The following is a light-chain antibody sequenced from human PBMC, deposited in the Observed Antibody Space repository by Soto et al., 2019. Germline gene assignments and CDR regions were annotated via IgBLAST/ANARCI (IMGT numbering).Light chain of an antibody. CDR1: QPIVNW. CDR2: AAS. V-gene: IGKV1-12*01. J-gene: IGKJ5*01. CDR3: QYTDSFPIIT. Sequence: DIQRTQSPSFVSASVGDRATIPCRASQPIVNWVASYQQKSGKAPNLXXYAASSMYSGGPSRSSGSGSGTDVTLTITSLQPEDFATYYCQYTDSFPIITFGQGTRLEI.